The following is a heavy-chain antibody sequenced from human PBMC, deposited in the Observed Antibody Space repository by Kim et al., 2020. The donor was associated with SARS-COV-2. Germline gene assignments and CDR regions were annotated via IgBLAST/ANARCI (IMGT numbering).Heavy chain of an antibody. CDR3: ARDLGGVGDRFDY. D-gene: IGHD2-8*02. V-gene: IGHV3-33*01. CDR2: IWYDGSNK. J-gene: IGHJ4*02. Sequence: GGSLRLSCAASGFTFSNYGMHWVRQAPGKGLEWVAVIWYDGSNKYYADSVKGRFTISRDNSKNTLYLQMNSLRAEDTAVYYCARDLGGVGDRFDYCGQGTLVTVSA. CDR1: GFTFSNYG.